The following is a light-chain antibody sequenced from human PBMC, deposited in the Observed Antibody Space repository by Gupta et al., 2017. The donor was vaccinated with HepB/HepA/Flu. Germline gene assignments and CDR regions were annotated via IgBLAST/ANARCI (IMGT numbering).Light chain of an antibody. J-gene: IGKJ4*01. CDR3: QQEKNWPFT. CDR2: DAS. CDR1: QNISSV. Sequence: EIVMTESPATLSVSLGERATLSCSAVQNISSVLDWYQQKPGQPPRLLIYDASTRATEIPDRFSGSGCETEFTLTISSLQSEDSVVYYCQQEKNWPFTFGGGTKVEIK. V-gene: IGKV3-15*01.